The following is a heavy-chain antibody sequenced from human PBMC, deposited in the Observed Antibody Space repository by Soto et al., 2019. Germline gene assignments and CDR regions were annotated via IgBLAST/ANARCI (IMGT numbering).Heavy chain of an antibody. CDR3: AKDKYPYGDPPYNWFDP. J-gene: IGHJ5*02. Sequence: QVQLVESGGGVVQPGRSLRLSCAASGFTFSSYGMHWVRQAPGKGLEWVAVISYDGSNKYYADSVKGRFTISIDNSKNTLYLQMNSLRAEDTAVYYCAKDKYPYGDPPYNWFDPWGQGTLVTVCS. V-gene: IGHV3-30*18. CDR2: ISYDGSNK. CDR1: GFTFSSYG. D-gene: IGHD4-17*01.